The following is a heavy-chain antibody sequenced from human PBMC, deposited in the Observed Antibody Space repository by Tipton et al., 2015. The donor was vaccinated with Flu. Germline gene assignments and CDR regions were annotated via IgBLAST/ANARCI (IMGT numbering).Heavy chain of an antibody. J-gene: IGHJ5*02. V-gene: IGHV1-2*02. CDR3: ARGLRGYSSVFWMFDP. D-gene: IGHD6-19*01. Sequence: QLVQSGAEVKKPGASVKVSCKASGYTFTGYYMHWVRQAPGQGLEWMGWINPNSGGTNYAQKFQGRVTMTRDTSISTAYMELSRLRSDNTAVYYCARGLRGYSSVFWMFDPWGQGTLVTVSS. CDR1: GYTFTGYY. CDR2: INPNSGGT.